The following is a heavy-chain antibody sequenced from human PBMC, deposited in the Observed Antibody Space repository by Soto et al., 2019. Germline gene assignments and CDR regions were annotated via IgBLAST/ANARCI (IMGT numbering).Heavy chain of an antibody. D-gene: IGHD5-12*01. V-gene: IGHV3-30-3*01. J-gene: IGHJ3*02. Sequence: QVQLVESGGGVVQPGRSLRLSCAASGFTFSSYAMHWVRQAPGKGLEWVAVISYDGSNKYYADSVKGRFTISRDNSKNTLYLQMSSLRAEDTAVYYCARDGEMATIRAAFDIWGQGTMVTVSS. CDR1: GFTFSSYA. CDR3: ARDGEMATIRAAFDI. CDR2: ISYDGSNK.